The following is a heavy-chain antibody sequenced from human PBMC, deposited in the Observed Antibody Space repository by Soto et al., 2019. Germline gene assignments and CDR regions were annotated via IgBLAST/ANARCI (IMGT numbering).Heavy chain of an antibody. D-gene: IGHD2-2*02. CDR1: GGSISSYY. CDR2: IYYSGST. V-gene: IGHV4-59*08. Sequence: QVQLQESGPGLVKPSETLSLTCTVSGGSISSYYWSWIRQPPGKGLEWIGYIYYSGSTNYNPSLKSRVIISVDTSKNQFSLKLSSVTAADTAVYYCARHGVGYCSSTSCHKHWYFDLWGRGTLVTVSS. J-gene: IGHJ2*01. CDR3: ARHGVGYCSSTSCHKHWYFDL.